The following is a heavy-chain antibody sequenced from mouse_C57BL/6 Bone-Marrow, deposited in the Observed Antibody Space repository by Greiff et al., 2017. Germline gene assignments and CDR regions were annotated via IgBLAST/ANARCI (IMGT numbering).Heavy chain of an antibody. J-gene: IGHJ4*01. Sequence: VKLQESDAELVKPGASVKISCKVSGYTFTDHTIHWMKQRPEQGLEWIGYIYPRDGSTKYNEKFKGKATLTADKSSSTAYMQLNSLTSEDSAVYFCAREVYDGYSYYAMDYWGQGTSVTVSS. CDR2: IYPRDGST. CDR3: AREVYDGYSYYAMDY. V-gene: IGHV1-78*01. D-gene: IGHD2-3*01. CDR1: GYTFTDHT.